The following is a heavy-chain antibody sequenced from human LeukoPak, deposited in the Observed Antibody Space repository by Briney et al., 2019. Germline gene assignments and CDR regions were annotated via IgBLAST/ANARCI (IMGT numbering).Heavy chain of an antibody. V-gene: IGHV3-30*04. CDR1: GFTFSSYA. D-gene: IGHD3-3*01. CDR3: AKDGNWHYDFWSAPADFAFDI. Sequence: GRSLRLSCAASGFTFSSYAMHWVRQAPGKGLEWVAVISYDGSNKYYADSVKGRFTISRDNSKNTLYLQMNSLRAEDTAVYYCAKDGNWHYDFWSAPADFAFDIRGQGTMVTVSS. J-gene: IGHJ3*02. CDR2: ISYDGSNK.